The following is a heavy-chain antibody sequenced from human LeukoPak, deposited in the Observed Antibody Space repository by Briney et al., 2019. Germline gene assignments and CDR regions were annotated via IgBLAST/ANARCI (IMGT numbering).Heavy chain of an antibody. V-gene: IGHV4-61*01. CDR3: ARIYGGRRITMVRGVIITPDAFDI. CDR2: IYYSGST. CDR1: GGSVSSGSYY. J-gene: IGHJ3*02. Sequence: SETLSLTCTVSGGSVSSGSYYWSWIRQPPGKGLEWIGYIYYSGSTNYNPSLKSRVTISVDTSKNQFSLKLSSVTAADTAVYYCARIYGGRRITMVRGVIITPDAFDIWGQGTMVTVSS. D-gene: IGHD3-10*01.